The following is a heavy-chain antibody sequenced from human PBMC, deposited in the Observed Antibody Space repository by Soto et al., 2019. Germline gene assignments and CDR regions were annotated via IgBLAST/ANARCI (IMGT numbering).Heavy chain of an antibody. CDR3: AKDGGSGYFDY. CDR2: ISYDGSNK. V-gene: IGHV3-30*18. CDR1: GFTFSSYG. Sequence: QVQLVESGGGGFQPGRSLRLSCAASGFTFSSYGMHWVRQAPGKGLEWVAVISYDGSNKYYADSVKGRFTISRDNSKNTLYLQMNSLRAEDTAVYYCAKDGGSGYFDYWGQGTLVTVSS. J-gene: IGHJ4*02. D-gene: IGHD3-22*01.